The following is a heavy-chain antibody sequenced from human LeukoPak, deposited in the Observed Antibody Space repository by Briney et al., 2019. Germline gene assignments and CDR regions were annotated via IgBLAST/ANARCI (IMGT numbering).Heavy chain of an antibody. CDR3: EREPRISGYDSSGY. Sequence: SETLSLTCTVSGDSISTHVYSWGWIRQAPGKGLEWIWTIYFNGQTYYHPSLKSRVTISIDTSINQFSLHVTSVTAPDTAVYYCEREPRISGYDSSGYWGQGTLVTVSS. D-gene: IGHD5-12*01. J-gene: IGHJ4*02. CDR2: IYFNGQT. CDR1: GDSISTHVYS. V-gene: IGHV4-39*07.